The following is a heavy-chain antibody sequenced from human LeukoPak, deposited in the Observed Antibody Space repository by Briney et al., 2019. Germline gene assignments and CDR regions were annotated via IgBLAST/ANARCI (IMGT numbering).Heavy chain of an antibody. CDR3: ARGTYYYESSGPYY. D-gene: IGHD3-22*01. Sequence: PSETLSLTCTVSGGSITSYYWTWIRQPPGKGLEWIGFIYGDGSTKYNPSLKSRVTMSVDTSKNQFSLKLTSVTAADTAVYCCARGTYYYESSGPYYWGQGSLVTVSS. V-gene: IGHV4-59*12. CDR2: IYGDGST. J-gene: IGHJ4*02. CDR1: GGSITSYY.